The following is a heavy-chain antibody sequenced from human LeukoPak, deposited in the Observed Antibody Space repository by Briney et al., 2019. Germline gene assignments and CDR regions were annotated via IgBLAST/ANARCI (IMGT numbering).Heavy chain of an antibody. CDR2: VYSGDNT. Sequence: GGSLRLSCAASGFTVSDNYMSWVRQAPGKGLEWVSVVYSGDNTYYADSVKGRFTISRDNSKNTLYLQMNSLRAEDTAVYYCASGSLRWEPIDYWGQGTLVTVSS. CDR3: ASGSLRWEPIDY. J-gene: IGHJ4*02. CDR1: GFTVSDNY. V-gene: IGHV3-53*01. D-gene: IGHD1-26*01.